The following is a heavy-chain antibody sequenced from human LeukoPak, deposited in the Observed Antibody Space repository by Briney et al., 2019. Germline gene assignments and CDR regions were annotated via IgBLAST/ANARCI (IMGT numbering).Heavy chain of an antibody. CDR1: GYTFTGYY. V-gene: IGHV1-2*02. D-gene: IGHD3-10*01. CDR2: INPNNGDT. CDR3: GSWDYGSGSYSPYY. Sequence: ASVKVSCKTSGYTFTGYYIHWVRQAPGQGLEWLGWINPNNGDTKFAQKFQGRVTMTRDTSISTAYMELSGLGSDETAVYYCGSWDYGSGSYSPYYWGQGTLVTVSS. J-gene: IGHJ4*02.